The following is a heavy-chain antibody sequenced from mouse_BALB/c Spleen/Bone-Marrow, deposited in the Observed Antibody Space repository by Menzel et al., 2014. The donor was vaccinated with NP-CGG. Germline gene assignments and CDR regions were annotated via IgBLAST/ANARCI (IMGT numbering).Heavy chain of an antibody. D-gene: IGHD2-13*01. Sequence: EVKLQESGGGLVQPGGSLKLSCAASGFTFSNYGMSWVRQTPDKRLDLVATINSNGGTNYYPDSVKGRFTISRDNAKNTLYLQMNRLKSEGTAMYFCARGLYYVAYGPGFAYWNQGTLVTISA. V-gene: IGHV5-6-3*01. CDR2: INSNGGTN. J-gene: IGHJ3*01. CDR3: ARGLYYVAYGPGFAY. CDR1: GFTFSNYG.